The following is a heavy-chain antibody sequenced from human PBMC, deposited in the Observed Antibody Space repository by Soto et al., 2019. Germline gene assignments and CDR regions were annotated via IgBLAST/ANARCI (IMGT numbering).Heavy chain of an antibody. CDR2: IIPVFGTA. CDR3: ARGDATKIVVTTYYGMDV. Sequence: QVQLVQSGAEVKKPGSSVKVSCKACGGSLSNYGISWVRQAPGQGLEWMGGIIPVFGTANYAQKFQGRVTITADESTSIVYMDVTSMRSEDTAVYYCARGDATKIVVTTYYGMDVWGQGTTVTVSS. D-gene: IGHD3-22*01. CDR1: GGSLSNYG. J-gene: IGHJ6*02. V-gene: IGHV1-69*12.